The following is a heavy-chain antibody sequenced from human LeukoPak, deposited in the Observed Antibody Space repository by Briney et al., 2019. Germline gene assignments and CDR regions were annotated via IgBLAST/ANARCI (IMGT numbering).Heavy chain of an antibody. CDR3: ATKSGDARDY. D-gene: IGHD5-12*01. Sequence: TSETLSLTCAVYGESFSGYFWNWIRQTPGKGLEWVGEINHSGSTSNHNPSLRSGVPMSVDTSKNRFSLKLRPVTAVDTAVYYVATKSGDARDYWGEGNLVTASS. CDR1: GESFSGYF. CDR2: INHSGSTS. J-gene: IGHJ4*02. V-gene: IGHV4-34*01.